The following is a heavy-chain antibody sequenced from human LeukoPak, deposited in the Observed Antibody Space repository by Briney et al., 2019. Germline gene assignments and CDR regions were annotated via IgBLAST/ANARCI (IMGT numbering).Heavy chain of an antibody. CDR1: GGSISSSSYY. J-gene: IGHJ4*02. CDR2: IYYSGST. D-gene: IGHD2-15*01. V-gene: IGHV4-39*01. CDR3: ARGMVARPDY. Sequence: SETLSLTCTVSGGSISSSSYYWGWIRQPPGKGLEWIGSIYYSGSTYYNPSLKSRVTISVDTSKNQFSLKLSSVTAADTAVYYCARGMVARPDYWGQGTLVTVSS.